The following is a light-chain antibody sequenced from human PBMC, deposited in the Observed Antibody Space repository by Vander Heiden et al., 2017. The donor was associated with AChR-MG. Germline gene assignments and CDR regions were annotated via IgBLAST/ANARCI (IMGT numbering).Light chain of an antibody. J-gene: IGKJ4*01. V-gene: IGKV1-39*01. CDR2: AAS. CDR1: QSISSY. CDR3: QQSDSTPLT. Sequence: DTQMPQPPSSLSASVGDRATITCRASQSISSYLNWYQQKPGKAPKLLIYAASSLQSGVPSRFSGSGSGTDFTLTISSLQPEDFATYYGQQSDSTPLTFGGGTKVEIK.